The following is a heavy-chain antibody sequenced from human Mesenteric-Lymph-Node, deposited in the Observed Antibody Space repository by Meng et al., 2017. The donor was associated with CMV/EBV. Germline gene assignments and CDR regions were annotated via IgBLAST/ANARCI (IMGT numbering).Heavy chain of an antibody. CDR1: GGSISSSSYY. D-gene: IGHD4-17*01. CDR3: AREANGDYHFAY. V-gene: IGHV4-39*07. J-gene: IGHJ4*02. Sequence: SETLSLTCTVSGGSISSSSYYWGWIRQPPGKGLEWIGSIYYSGSTYYNPSLKSRVTISVDTSKNQFSLKLSSVTAADTAVYYCAREANGDYHFAYWGQGALVTVSS. CDR2: IYYSGST.